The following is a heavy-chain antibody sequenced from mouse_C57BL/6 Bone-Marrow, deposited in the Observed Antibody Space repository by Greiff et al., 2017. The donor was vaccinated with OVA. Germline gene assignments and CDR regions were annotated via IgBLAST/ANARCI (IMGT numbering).Heavy chain of an antibody. CDR3: ARDAYDVNYFDY. D-gene: IGHD2-12*01. CDR2: SRNKANDYTT. CDR1: GFTFSDFY. Sequence: EVKLMESGGGLVQSGRSLRLSCATSGFTFSDFYMEWVRQAPGKGLEWIAASRNKANDYTTEYSASVKGRFIVSRDTSQSILYLQMNALRAEDTAIYYCARDAYDVNYFDYWGQGTTLTVSS. V-gene: IGHV7-1*01. J-gene: IGHJ2*01.